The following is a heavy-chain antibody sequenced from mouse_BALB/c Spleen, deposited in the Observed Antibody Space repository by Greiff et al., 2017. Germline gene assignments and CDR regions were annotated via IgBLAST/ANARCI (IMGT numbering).Heavy chain of an antibody. V-gene: IGHV5-4*02. Sequence: DVKLVESGGGLVKPGGSLKLSCAASGFTFSDYYMYWVRQTPEKRLEWVATISDGGSYTYYPDSVKGRFTISRDNAKNNLYLQMSSLKSEDTAMYYCARDITTVVAYYAMDYWGQGTSVTVSS. J-gene: IGHJ4*01. D-gene: IGHD1-1*01. CDR1: GFTFSDYY. CDR3: ARDITTVVAYYAMDY. CDR2: ISDGGSYT.